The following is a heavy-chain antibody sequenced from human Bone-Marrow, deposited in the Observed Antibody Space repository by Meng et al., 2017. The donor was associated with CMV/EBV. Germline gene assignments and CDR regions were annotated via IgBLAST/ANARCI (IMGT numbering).Heavy chain of an antibody. D-gene: IGHD3-10*01. V-gene: IGHV4-59*01. CDR3: ARESAGSGRNNWFYP. CDR1: GGAISDFF. J-gene: IGHJ5*02. CDR2: THYTGST. Sequence: SETLSLTCTVSGGAISDFFWSWIRQPPGKGLEWIGFTHYTGSTKYNPSLMRRVTLSVDASKNQLSLSLTSVTAADTAVYYCARESAGSGRNNWFYPWGQGTLVTVSS.